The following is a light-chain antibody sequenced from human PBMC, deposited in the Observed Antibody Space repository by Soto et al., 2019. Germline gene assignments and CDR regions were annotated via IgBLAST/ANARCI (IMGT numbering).Light chain of an antibody. V-gene: IGKV1-5*03. CDR3: QHYNSYSEA. CDR1: QTISSW. J-gene: IGKJ1*01. Sequence: DIQMTQSPSTLSGSVGDRVTITCRASQTISSWLAWYQQKPGKAPKLLIYKASTLKSGVPSRFSGSGSGTEFTLTINSLHPDGFASYYCQHYNSYSEAFGKGTKVDIK. CDR2: KAS.